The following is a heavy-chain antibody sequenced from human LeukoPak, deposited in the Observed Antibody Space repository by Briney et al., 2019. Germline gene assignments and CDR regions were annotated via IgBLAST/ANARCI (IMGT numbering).Heavy chain of an antibody. CDR2: ITGSGDST. CDR3: ARDYYDGIGYYYEDY. Sequence: GGSLRLSCAASGFTFSSYGMSWVRQAPGKVLEWVSAITGSGDSTYYADSVKGRFTISRDNSKNTLSLQMNSLRAEDTAVYYWARDYYDGIGYYYEDYWGQGTLVTVSS. D-gene: IGHD3-22*01. CDR1: GFTFSSYG. J-gene: IGHJ4*02. V-gene: IGHV3-23*01.